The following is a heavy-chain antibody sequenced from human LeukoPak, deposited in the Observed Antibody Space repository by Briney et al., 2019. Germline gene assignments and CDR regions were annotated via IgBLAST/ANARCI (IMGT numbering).Heavy chain of an antibody. CDR1: GFTFSSYS. Sequence: GSLRLSCAASGFTFSSYSMNWVRQAPGKGLEWVSSISSSSSYIYYADSVKGRFTISRDNAKNSLYLQMNSLRAEDTAVYYCARRDCSGGSCYFDYWGQGTLVTVSS. J-gene: IGHJ4*02. CDR3: ARRDCSGGSCYFDY. D-gene: IGHD2-15*01. CDR2: ISSSSSYI. V-gene: IGHV3-21*01.